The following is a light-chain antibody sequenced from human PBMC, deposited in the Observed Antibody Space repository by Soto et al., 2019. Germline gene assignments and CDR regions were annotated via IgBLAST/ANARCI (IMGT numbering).Light chain of an antibody. Sequence: QSVLTQPPSASGTPGQRVTISCSGSSSNLGTNYVYWYQQLPGTAPKLLIYTNSQRPSGVPDRFSGSKSGTSASLAISGLRSEDEADYYCAAWDDSLSGVVFGGGTKVTVL. V-gene: IGLV1-47*02. CDR3: AAWDDSLSGVV. CDR2: TNS. J-gene: IGLJ2*01. CDR1: SSNLGTNY.